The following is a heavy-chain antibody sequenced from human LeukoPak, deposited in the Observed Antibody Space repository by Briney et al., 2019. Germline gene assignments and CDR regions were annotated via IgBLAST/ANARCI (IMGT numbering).Heavy chain of an antibody. CDR2: IYSGGST. CDR3: ASSRYGSGFLSYYYGMDV. J-gene: IGHJ6*02. Sequence: PGGSLTLSCAASGFTVSSNYMSWVRQAPGKGLEWVSVIYSGGSTYYADCVKGRFTISRDNSKNTLYLQMNSLRAEDTAVYYLASSRYGSGFLSYYYGMDVWGQGTTVTVSS. CDR1: GFTVSSNY. D-gene: IGHD3-10*01. V-gene: IGHV3-66*01.